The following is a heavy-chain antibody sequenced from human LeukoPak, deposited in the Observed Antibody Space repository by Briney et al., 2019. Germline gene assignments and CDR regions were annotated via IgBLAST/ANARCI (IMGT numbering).Heavy chain of an antibody. D-gene: IGHD3-22*01. Sequence: GASVKVSCKASGYTFTGYYMHWVRQAPGQGLEWMGWINPNSGGTNYAQKFQGRVTITTDESTSTAYMELSSLRSEDTAVYYCARELTYYDSSGSNTGLWVYWGQGTLVTVSS. CDR3: ARELTYYDSSGSNTGLWVY. J-gene: IGHJ4*02. V-gene: IGHV1-2*02. CDR1: GYTFTGYY. CDR2: INPNSGGT.